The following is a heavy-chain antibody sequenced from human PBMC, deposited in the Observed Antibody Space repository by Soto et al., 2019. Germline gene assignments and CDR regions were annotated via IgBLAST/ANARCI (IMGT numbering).Heavy chain of an antibody. CDR3: ARGSWDDVSGHYYMDV. D-gene: IGHD1-1*01. Sequence: PSETLSLTCTVSGGSISSYYWSWIRQTPSRGLEWLGRTYYKSKWYNNYALSVQSRITVNPDTSKNQFSLQLNSVTPEDTAVYYCARGSWDDVSGHYYMDVWGKGTTVTVS. J-gene: IGHJ6*03. V-gene: IGHV6-1*01. CDR2: TYYKSKWYN. CDR1: GGSISSYY.